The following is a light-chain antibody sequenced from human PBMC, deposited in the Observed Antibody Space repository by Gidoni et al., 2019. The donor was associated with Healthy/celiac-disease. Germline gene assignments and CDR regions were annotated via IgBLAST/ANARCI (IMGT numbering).Light chain of an antibody. CDR3: QQIYSSIT. CDR2: GAS. CDR1: QSISSF. V-gene: IGKV1-39*01. Sequence: DIQMNQAPSSLSASAGDRVTITCRASQSISSFLNWYQEKPGKAPKLLIYGASTLQSGVPSRFSGSGSGTDFTLTISSLQPEDFATYYCQQIYSSITFGQGTRLEIK. J-gene: IGKJ5*01.